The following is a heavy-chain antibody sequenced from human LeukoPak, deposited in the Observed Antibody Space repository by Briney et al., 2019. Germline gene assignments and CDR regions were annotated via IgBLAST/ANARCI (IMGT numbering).Heavy chain of an antibody. D-gene: IGHD2-2*02. J-gene: IGHJ6*02. Sequence: GGSLRLSCAASGFTFDDYAMHWVRQPPGKGLEWVSGISWNSGRIGYADSVKGRFTISRDNSKNTLYLQMNSLRAEDTAVYYCARAIYCSSTSCYNYYYYYGMDVWGQGTTVTVSS. V-gene: IGHV3-9*01. CDR2: ISWNSGRI. CDR1: GFTFDDYA. CDR3: ARAIYCSSTSCYNYYYYYGMDV.